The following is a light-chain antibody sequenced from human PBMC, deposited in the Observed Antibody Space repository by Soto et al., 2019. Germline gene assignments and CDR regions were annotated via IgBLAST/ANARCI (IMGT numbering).Light chain of an antibody. Sequence: DIQLTQSPPTLSASVGDRVTITCRASQSIRYYLAWYQQMPGKAPKLLIYGASSLQSGVPSRFSGSGSGTEFTLTFSSLQPDDLATYFCQHHNSYSQPFGQGTKVEIK. J-gene: IGKJ1*01. CDR3: QHHNSYSQP. CDR1: QSIRYY. V-gene: IGKV1-5*01. CDR2: GAS.